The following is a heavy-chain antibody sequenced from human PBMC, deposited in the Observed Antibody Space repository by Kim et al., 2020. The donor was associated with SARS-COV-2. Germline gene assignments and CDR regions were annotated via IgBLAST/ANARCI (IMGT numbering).Heavy chain of an antibody. CDR3: ARDRGEIIYYDSSGLETDAFDI. J-gene: IGHJ3*02. V-gene: IGHV3-33*01. Sequence: GGSLRLSCAASGFTFSSYGMHWVRQAPGKGLEWVAVIWYDGSNKYYADSVKGRFTISRDNSKNTLYLQMNSLRAEDTAVYYCARDRGEIIYYDSSGLETDAFDIWGQGTMVTVSS. CDR2: IWYDGSNK. D-gene: IGHD3-22*01. CDR1: GFTFSSYG.